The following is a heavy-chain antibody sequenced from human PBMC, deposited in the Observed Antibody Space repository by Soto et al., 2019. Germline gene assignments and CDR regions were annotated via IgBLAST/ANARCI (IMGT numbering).Heavy chain of an antibody. CDR2: ISSNSAYI. D-gene: IGHD6-13*01. CDR3: TRDASRDSSARGWFDP. Sequence: GGSLRLSCAASGFTFRSFTMNWVRQAPGKGLEWVSTISSNSAYIYCTDALRGRFTISRDNAKNSLHLQMNSLRAEDTAVYYCTRDASRDSSARGWFDPWGPGTLVTVS. CDR1: GFTFRSFT. J-gene: IGHJ5*02. V-gene: IGHV3-21*01.